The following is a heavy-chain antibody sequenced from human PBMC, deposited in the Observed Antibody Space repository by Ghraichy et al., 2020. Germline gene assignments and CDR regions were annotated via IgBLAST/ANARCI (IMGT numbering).Heavy chain of an antibody. CDR2: ISSSSSST. CDR1: GFTFSDYY. Sequence: GGSLRLSCAASGFTFSDYYMSWIRQAPGQGLEWVSYISSSSSSTNHADSVKGRFTIATDNAKNTLYLQMNSLRAADTAVYYCARVPAALFDYWGQGTLVTVAA. J-gene: IGHJ4*02. V-gene: IGHV3-11*05. CDR3: ARVPAALFDY. D-gene: IGHD2-2*01.